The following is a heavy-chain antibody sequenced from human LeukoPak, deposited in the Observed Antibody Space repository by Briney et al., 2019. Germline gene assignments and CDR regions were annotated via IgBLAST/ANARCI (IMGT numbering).Heavy chain of an antibody. D-gene: IGHD2-15*01. Sequence: PSETLSLTCSVSGAPVNNHHWGWIRQPAGKGLEWIGRITASGSTNYTPSLRSRVTISVDKSKNQLFLRLASVTAADTAVYYCARDKVVVAAPGKYYFDYWGQGTLVAVSS. J-gene: IGHJ4*02. V-gene: IGHV4-4*07. CDR3: ARDKVVVAAPGKYYFDY. CDR2: ITASGST. CDR1: GAPVNNHH.